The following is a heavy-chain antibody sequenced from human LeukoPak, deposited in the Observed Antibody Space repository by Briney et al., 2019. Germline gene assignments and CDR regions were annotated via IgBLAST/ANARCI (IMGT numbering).Heavy chain of an antibody. J-gene: IGHJ3*02. CDR3: ARATTPLRLRPAGGDAFDI. Sequence: SETLSLTCTVSGGSISSSSYYWGWIRQPPGKGLEWIGSIYYSGSTYYNPSLKSRVTISVDTSKNQFSLKLSSVTAADTAVYYCARATTPLRLRPAGGDAFDIWGQGTMVTVSS. CDR2: IYYSGST. V-gene: IGHV4-39*07. CDR1: GGSISSSSYY. D-gene: IGHD3-16*01.